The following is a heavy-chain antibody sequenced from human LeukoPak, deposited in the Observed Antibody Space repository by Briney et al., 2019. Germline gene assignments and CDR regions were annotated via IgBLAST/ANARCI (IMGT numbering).Heavy chain of an antibody. J-gene: IGHJ3*02. CDR1: GGTFSSYA. Sequence: SVKVSCKASGGTFSSYAISWVRQAPGQGLEWMGGIIPIFGTANCAQKFQGRVTITTDESTSTAYMELSSLRSEDMAVYYCASSTDVAGRAFDIWGQGTMVTVSS. CDR2: IIPIFGTA. D-gene: IGHD5-12*01. CDR3: ASSTDVAGRAFDI. V-gene: IGHV1-69*05.